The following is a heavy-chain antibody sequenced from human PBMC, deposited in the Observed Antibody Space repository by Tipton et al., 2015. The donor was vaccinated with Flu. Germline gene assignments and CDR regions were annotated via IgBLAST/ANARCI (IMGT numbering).Heavy chain of an antibody. V-gene: IGHV4-61*02. Sequence: TLSLTCTVSGGSISSGPYFWSWVRQPAGKGLEWIGRIYTSGSTHYNPSLKSRVTISVDTSKNQFSLRLSSVTAADTAIYYCARHGGYNYGFPRYFDLWGRGTLVTVTS. CDR3: ARHGGYNYGFPRYFDL. J-gene: IGHJ2*01. CDR2: IYTSGST. CDR1: GGSISSGPYF. D-gene: IGHD5-18*01.